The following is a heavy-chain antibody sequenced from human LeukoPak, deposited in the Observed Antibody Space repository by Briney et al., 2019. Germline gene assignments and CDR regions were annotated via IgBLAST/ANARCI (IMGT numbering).Heavy chain of an antibody. Sequence: GGSLRLSCAASGFIFSSYGMHWVRQAPGKGLDWVAVISFDGSNEYYADSVMGRFTISRDNSKDTVFLQMNSLRPEDTAVYYCARDRAPYSSGWSGFDYWGQGTLVSVSS. D-gene: IGHD6-19*01. CDR2: ISFDGSNE. CDR1: GFIFSSYG. CDR3: ARDRAPYSSGWSGFDY. V-gene: IGHV3-30*03. J-gene: IGHJ4*02.